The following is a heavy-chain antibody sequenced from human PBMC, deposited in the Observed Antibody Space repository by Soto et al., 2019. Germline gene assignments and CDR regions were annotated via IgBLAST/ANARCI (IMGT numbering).Heavy chain of an antibody. CDR1: GFTFSNYA. D-gene: IGHD4-17*01. J-gene: IGHJ4*02. CDR2: ISYDGSNK. V-gene: IGHV3-30-3*01. Sequence: QVQLVESGGGVVQPGRSLRLSCAASGFTFSNYARHWVRQAPGKGLEWVAVISYDGSNKYYADSVKGRFTISRDNSKNTLYLQMNSLRAEDTAVYYCARRPVTYYFDYWGQGTLVTVSS. CDR3: ARRPVTYYFDY.